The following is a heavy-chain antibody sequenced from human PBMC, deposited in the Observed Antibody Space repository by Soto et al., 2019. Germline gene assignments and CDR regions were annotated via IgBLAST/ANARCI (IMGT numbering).Heavy chain of an antibody. V-gene: IGHV3-7*01. CDR1: GFTFSLYW. CDR2: IKQDGSEK. D-gene: IGHD6-6*01. J-gene: IGHJ5*02. CDR3: ARSIAARLNWFDP. Sequence: GESLKISCAASGFTFSLYWMSWVRQAPGKGLEWVANIKQDGSEKYYVDSVKGRFTISRDNAKNSLYLQMNSLRAEDTAVYYCARSIAARLNWFDPWGQGTLVTVSS.